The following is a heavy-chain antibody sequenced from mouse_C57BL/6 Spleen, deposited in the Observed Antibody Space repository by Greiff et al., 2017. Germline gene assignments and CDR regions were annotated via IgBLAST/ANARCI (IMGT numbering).Heavy chain of an antibody. CDR1: GYTFTDYY. D-gene: IGHD2-4*01. Sequence: EVQLQQSGPELVKPGASVKISCKASGYTFTDYYMNWVKQSHGKSLEWIGDINPNNGGTSYNQKFKGKATLTVDKSSSTAYMELRSLTSEDSAVYYCARSGDYDHDYWGQGTTLTVSS. J-gene: IGHJ2*01. CDR3: ARSGDYDHDY. V-gene: IGHV1-26*01. CDR2: INPNNGGT.